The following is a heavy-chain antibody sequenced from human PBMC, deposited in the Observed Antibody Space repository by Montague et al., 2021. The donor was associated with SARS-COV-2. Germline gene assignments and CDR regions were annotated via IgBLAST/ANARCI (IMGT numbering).Heavy chain of an antibody. CDR1: GGSISNYY. D-gene: IGHD3-22*01. V-gene: IGHV4-59*01. Sequence: SETLSLTCTVSGGSISNYYWSWIRQPPGRGLEWIGYTYYSGSTDYSPSLKSRVTISLDTSKNQFSLKVTPVTAADTAVYYCARGGGYYNYGLDVWGPGTTVTVSS. CDR3: ARGGGYYNYGLDV. J-gene: IGHJ6*02. CDR2: TYYSGST.